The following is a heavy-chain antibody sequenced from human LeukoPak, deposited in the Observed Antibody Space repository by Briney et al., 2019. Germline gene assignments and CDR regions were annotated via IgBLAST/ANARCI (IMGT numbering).Heavy chain of an antibody. J-gene: IGHJ6*03. CDR3: AGDRRSRPKNYYYYYYMDV. CDR2: IRYDGSNK. V-gene: IGHV3-30*02. D-gene: IGHD6-13*01. Sequence: GGSLRLSCAASGFTFSSYGMHWVRQAPGKGLEWVAFIRYDGSNKYYADSVKGRFTISRDNSKNTLYLQMNSLRAEDTAVYYCAGDRRSRPKNYYYYYYMDVWGKGTTVTVSS. CDR1: GFTFSSYG.